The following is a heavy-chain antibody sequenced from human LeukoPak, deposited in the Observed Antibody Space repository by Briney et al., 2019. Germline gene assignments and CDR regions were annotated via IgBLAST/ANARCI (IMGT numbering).Heavy chain of an antibody. CDR1: GGTFSSYA. Sequence: ASVKVSCKASGGTFSSYAISWVRQAPGQGLEWMGGIIPIFGTANYAQKFQGRVTITADESTSTAYMELSSLRSEDTAVYYCASSYSSSWYAGYWGQGTLVTVSS. CDR2: IIPIFGTA. CDR3: ASSYSSSWYAGY. D-gene: IGHD6-13*01. V-gene: IGHV1-69*13. J-gene: IGHJ4*02.